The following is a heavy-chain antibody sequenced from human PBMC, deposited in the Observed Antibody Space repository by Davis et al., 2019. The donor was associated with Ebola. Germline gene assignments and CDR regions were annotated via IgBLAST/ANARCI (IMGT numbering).Heavy chain of an antibody. CDR3: ARGGEGYNYYFDY. D-gene: IGHD5-24*01. CDR1: GASISGYY. J-gene: IGHJ4*02. CDR2: IYYSGST. Sequence: MPSETLSLTCTVSGASISGYYWSWIRQPPGKGLEWIAYIYYSGSTNYNPSLKSRVTISVDTSKNQFPLKLSSVTAADTAVYYCARGGEGYNYYFDYWGRGTLVTVSS. V-gene: IGHV4-59*01.